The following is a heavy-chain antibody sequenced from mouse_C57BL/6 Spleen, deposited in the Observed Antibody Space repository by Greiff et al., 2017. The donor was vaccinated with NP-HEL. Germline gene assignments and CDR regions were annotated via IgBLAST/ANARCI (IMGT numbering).Heavy chain of an antibody. J-gene: IGHJ4*01. CDR1: GYTFTDYY. D-gene: IGHD1-1*01. V-gene: IGHV1-19*01. CDR3: ASYYYGSSEAMDY. CDR2: INPYNGGP. Sequence: EVQLQQSGPVLVKPGASVKMSCKASGYTFTDYYMNWVKQSHGKSLEWIGVINPYNGGPSYNQKFKGKATLTVDKSSSTAYMELNSLTSEDSAVYYCASYYYGSSEAMDYWGQGTSVTVSS.